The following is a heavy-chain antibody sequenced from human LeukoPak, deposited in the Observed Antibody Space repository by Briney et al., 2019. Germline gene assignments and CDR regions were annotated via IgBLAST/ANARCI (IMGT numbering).Heavy chain of an antibody. V-gene: IGHV1-69*04. CDR1: GGTFSSYA. Sequence: SVKVSCKASGGTFSSYAISWERQAPGQGLEWMGRIIPIFGIANYAQKFQGRVTITADKSTSTAYMELSSLRSEDTAVYYCATGTVQGIDYWGQGTLVTVSS. D-gene: IGHD1-1*01. J-gene: IGHJ4*02. CDR2: IIPIFGIA. CDR3: ATGTVQGIDY.